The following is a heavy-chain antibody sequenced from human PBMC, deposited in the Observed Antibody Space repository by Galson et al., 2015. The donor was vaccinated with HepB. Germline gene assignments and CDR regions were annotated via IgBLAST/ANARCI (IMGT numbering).Heavy chain of an antibody. V-gene: IGHV3-53*01. CDR1: GFTVSSNY. CDR3: AVGTTVATRYFDY. Sequence: LRLSCAASGFTVSSNYMSWVRQAPGKGLEWVSVIYSGGSTYYADSVKGRFTISRDNSKNTLYLQMNSLRAEDTAVYYCAVGTTVATRYFDYWGQGTLVTVSS. CDR2: IYSGGST. D-gene: IGHD4-23*01. J-gene: IGHJ4*02.